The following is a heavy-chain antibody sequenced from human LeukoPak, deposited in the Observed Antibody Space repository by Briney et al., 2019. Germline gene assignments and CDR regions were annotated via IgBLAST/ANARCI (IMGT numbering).Heavy chain of an antibody. J-gene: IGHJ4*02. Sequence: SETLSLTCTVSGGSISSDDWNWIRQPPGKGLEWIWDIYHSGRDRYNPSLKTRVTISMGTYRNKFPLSLSSMTAADTAIYYCSRGPENYGGLGFYFWGQGTLITVSS. CDR1: GGSISSDD. V-gene: IGHV4-59*01. D-gene: IGHD4-23*01. CDR2: IYHSGRD. CDR3: SRGPENYGGLGFYF.